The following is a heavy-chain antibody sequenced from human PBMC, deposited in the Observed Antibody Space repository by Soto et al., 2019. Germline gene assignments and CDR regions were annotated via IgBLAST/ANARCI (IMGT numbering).Heavy chain of an antibody. V-gene: IGHV4-39*01. D-gene: IGHD2-15*01. CDR3: ARPLGYCSGGSCYSIWFDP. Sequence: SETQSLTCTVSGGSISSSSYYWGWIRQPPGKGLEWIGSIYYSGSTYYNPSLKSRVTISVDTSKNQFSLKLSSVTAADTAVYYCARPLGYCSGGSCYSIWFDPWGQGTLVTVSS. CDR2: IYYSGST. J-gene: IGHJ5*02. CDR1: GGSISSSSYY.